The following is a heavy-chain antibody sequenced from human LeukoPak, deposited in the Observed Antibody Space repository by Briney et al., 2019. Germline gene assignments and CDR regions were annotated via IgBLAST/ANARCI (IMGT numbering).Heavy chain of an antibody. J-gene: IGHJ4*02. CDR3: AKGSYYYDSSGYYYWYFDY. D-gene: IGHD3-22*01. CDR2: ISGSGGST. CDR1: GFTFSSYW. V-gene: IGHV3-23*01. Sequence: QAGGSLRLSCAASGFTFSSYWMSWVRQAPGRGLEWVSAISGSGGSTYYADSVKGRFTISRDNSKNTLYLQMNSLRAEDTAVYYCAKGSYYYDSSGYYYWYFDYWGQGTLVTVSS.